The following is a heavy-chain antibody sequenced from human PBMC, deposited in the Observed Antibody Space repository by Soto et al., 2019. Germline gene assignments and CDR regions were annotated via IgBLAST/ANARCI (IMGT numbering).Heavy chain of an antibody. CDR2: IYHSGST. CDR1: GGSISSSNW. J-gene: IGHJ6*02. V-gene: IGHV4-4*02. CDR3: ARGPGGYSLNRPFDYYYYGMDV. Sequence: SETLSLTCAVSGGSISSSNWWSWVRQPPGKGLEWIGEIYHSGSTNYNPSLKSRVTISVDKSKNQFSLKLSSVTAADTAVYYCARGPGGYSLNRPFDYYYYGMDVWGQGTTVTVSS. D-gene: IGHD5-18*01.